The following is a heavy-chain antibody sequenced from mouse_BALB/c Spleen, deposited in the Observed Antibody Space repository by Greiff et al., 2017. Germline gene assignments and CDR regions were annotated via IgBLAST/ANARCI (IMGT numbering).Heavy chain of an antibody. J-gene: IGHJ4*01. Sequence: VVKPGASMKISCKASGYSFTGYTMNWVKQSHGKNLEWIGLINPYNGGTSYNQKFKGKATLTVDKSSSTAYMELLSLTSEDSAVYYCARSDYDYDVTLYAMDYWGQGTSVTVSS. CDR1: GYSFTGYT. CDR2: INPYNGGT. D-gene: IGHD2-4*01. CDR3: ARSDYDYDVTLYAMDY. V-gene: IGHV1-26*01.